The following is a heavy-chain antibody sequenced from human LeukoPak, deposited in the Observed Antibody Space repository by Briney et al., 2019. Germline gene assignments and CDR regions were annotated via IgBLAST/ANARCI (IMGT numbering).Heavy chain of an antibody. D-gene: IGHD4-17*01. CDR3: ARFLNGDHGAFDI. V-gene: IGHV5-51*01. CDR1: GYSFTTYW. J-gene: IGHJ3*02. CDR2: IYPGDSDT. Sequence: GESLKISCKGSGYSFTTYWIGWVRQMPGKGLEWMGIIYPGDSDTKYSPSFQGQVTISADKSISTAYLQWSSLKASDTAMYYCARFLNGDHGAFDIWGQGTMVTVSS.